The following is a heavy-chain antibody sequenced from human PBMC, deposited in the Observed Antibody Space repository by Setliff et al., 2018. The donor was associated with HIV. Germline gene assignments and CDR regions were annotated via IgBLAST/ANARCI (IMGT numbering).Heavy chain of an antibody. D-gene: IGHD6-13*01. Sequence: PSETLSLTCTFSGGSISSYYWSWIRQPPGKGLEWIGYIYYSGSTNYSPSLESRLTISVDTSKNEFSLKLTSVTAADTAVYYCARDNTRSWYVDTWGQGTLVTVSS. V-gene: IGHV4-59*12. CDR3: ARDNTRSWYVDT. CDR2: IYYSGST. CDR1: GGSISSYY. J-gene: IGHJ5*02.